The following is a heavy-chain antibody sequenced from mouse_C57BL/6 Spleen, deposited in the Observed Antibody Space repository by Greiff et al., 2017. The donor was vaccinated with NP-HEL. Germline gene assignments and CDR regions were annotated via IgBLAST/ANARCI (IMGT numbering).Heavy chain of an antibody. J-gene: IGHJ3*01. CDR2: INPSSGYT. CDR3: ARSDYYGSSAWFAY. D-gene: IGHD1-1*01. V-gene: IGHV1-7*01. Sequence: QVQLQQPGAELVRPGSSVKLSCKASGYTFTSYWMHWVKQRPGQGLEWIGYINPSSGYTKYNQKFKDKATLTADKSSSTAYMQLSSLTYEDSAVYYCARSDYYGSSAWFAYWGQGTLVTVSA. CDR1: GYTFTSYW.